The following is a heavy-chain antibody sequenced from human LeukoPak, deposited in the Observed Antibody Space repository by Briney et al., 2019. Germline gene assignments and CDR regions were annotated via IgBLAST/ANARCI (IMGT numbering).Heavy chain of an antibody. J-gene: IGHJ4*02. V-gene: IGHV4-30-2*01. CDR1: GGSISSGGYC. D-gene: IGHD3-22*01. CDR3: VRGGGSSGSGFDY. Sequence: SQTLSLTCAVSGGSISSGGYCWSWIRQPPGKGLEWIGYIYQSGNTYYNPSLKSRVTISVDRSKNQFSLKLSSVTAADTAVYYCVRGGGSSGSGFDYWGQGTLVTVSS. CDR2: IYQSGNT.